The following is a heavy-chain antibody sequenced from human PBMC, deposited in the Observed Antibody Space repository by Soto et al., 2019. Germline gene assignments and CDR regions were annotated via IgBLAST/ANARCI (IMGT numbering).Heavy chain of an antibody. CDR2: IIPIFGTA. J-gene: IGHJ4*02. D-gene: IGHD2-2*01. Sequence: GASVKVSSKASGGTFSSYAISWVRQAPGQGLEWMGGIIPIFGTANYAQKFQGRVTITADESTSTAHMELSSLRSEDTAVYYCARDSDQDQLLDFDYWGQGTLVTVSS. CDR1: GGTFSSYA. V-gene: IGHV1-69*13. CDR3: ARDSDQDQLLDFDY.